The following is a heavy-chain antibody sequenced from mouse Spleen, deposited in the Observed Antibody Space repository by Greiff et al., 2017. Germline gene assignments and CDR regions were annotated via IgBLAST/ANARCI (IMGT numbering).Heavy chain of an antibody. CDR2: IYPGDGDT. CDR3: TLTTVVAPFGY. J-gene: IGHJ3*01. CDR1: GYAFSSSW. Sequence: QVQLKESGPELVKPGASVKISCKASGYAFSSSWMNWVKQRPGKGLEWIGRIYPGDGDTNYNGKFKGKATLTADKSSSTAYMQLSSLTSEDSAVYFCTLTTVVAPFGYWGQGTLVTVSA. V-gene: IGHV1-82*01. D-gene: IGHD1-1*01.